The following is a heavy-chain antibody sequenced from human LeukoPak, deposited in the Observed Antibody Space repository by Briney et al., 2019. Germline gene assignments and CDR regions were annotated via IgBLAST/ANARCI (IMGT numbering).Heavy chain of an antibody. V-gene: IGHV4-59*01. J-gene: IGHJ5*02. CDR1: GGSISSYY. CDR3: ASLTGKISYFDP. CDR2: IYYSGST. Sequence: SETLSLTCTVSGGSISSYYWGWIRQPPGKGLEWIGYIYYSGSTNYNPSLKSRVNISVDTSKNQISLKLSSVTAADTAVYYCASLTGKISYFDPWGQGTLVTVSS. D-gene: IGHD7-27*01.